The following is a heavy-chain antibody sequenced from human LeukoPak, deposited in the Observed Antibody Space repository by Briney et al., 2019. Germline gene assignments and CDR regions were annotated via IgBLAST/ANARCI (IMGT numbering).Heavy chain of an antibody. CDR2: IIPIFGTA. J-gene: IGHJ6*03. CDR3: ARGPASGSYVSYYYYMDV. V-gene: IGHV1-69*05. D-gene: IGHD3-10*01. Sequence: GSSVKVSCKASGGTFSSYAISWVRQAPGQGLEWMGGIIPIFGTANYAQKFQGRVTITTDESTSTAYMELSSLRSEDTAVYYCARGPASGSYVSYYYYMDVWGKGTTVTLSS. CDR1: GGTFSSYA.